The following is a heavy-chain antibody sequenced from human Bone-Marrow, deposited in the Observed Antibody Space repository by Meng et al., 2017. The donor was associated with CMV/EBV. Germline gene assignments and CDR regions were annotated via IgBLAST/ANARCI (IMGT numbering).Heavy chain of an antibody. Sequence: SVKVSCKASGGTFSSYAISWVRQAPGQGLEWMGGIIPILGIANYAQKFQGRVTITADKSTSTAYMELSSLRSEDTAVYYCARERGYNRNDAFDYWGQGTMVTVSS. CDR2: IIPILGIA. CDR1: GGTFSSYA. D-gene: IGHD5-24*01. CDR3: ARERGYNRNDAFDY. J-gene: IGHJ3*01. V-gene: IGHV1-69*10.